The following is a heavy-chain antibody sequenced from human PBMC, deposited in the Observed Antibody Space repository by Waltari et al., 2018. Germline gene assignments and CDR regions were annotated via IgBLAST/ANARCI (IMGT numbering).Heavy chain of an antibody. Sequence: EVQLVESGGGLVQPGGSLRLSCAASGFTFGSYGMNWVRQAPGKGLEWISYISSSSSTIYYADSVKGRFTISRDNAKNSLYLQMNSLRAEDTAVYYCARGGPNGVFSRVDYWGQGTLVTVSS. CDR2: ISSSSSTI. CDR1: GFTFGSYG. V-gene: IGHV3-48*04. J-gene: IGHJ4*02. CDR3: ARGGPNGVFSRVDY. D-gene: IGHD2-8*01.